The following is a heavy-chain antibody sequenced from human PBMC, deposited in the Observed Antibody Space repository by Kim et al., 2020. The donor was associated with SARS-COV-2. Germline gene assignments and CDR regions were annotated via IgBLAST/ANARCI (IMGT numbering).Heavy chain of an antibody. CDR1: GFTHRSYW. Sequence: GGSLRLSCAASGFTHRSYWINWVRQAPGKGLVWVSRIGGDGISTHYADSVKGRFTVSRDNDDNTVYLQMNSLRADDTAVYYCARGMFKTGFDVWGQGTTVTVSS. CDR2: IGGDGIST. D-gene: IGHD3-10*02. J-gene: IGHJ6*02. V-gene: IGHV3-74*01. CDR3: ARGMFKTGFDV.